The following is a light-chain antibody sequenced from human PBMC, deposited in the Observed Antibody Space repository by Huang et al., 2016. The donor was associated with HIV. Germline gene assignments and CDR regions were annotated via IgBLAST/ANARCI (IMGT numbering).Light chain of an antibody. CDR2: GAS. CDR1: QFINTY. CDR3: QQSYSCLT. J-gene: IGKJ4*01. Sequence: IQITQSPSSLSASVGDKVTITCRTSQFINTYLNWYQQKPGEAPKVLIHGASNLEGGVQSRFSGTGSGTDFTLTISGLQPEDFATYYCQQSYSCLTFGGGTKVEVK. V-gene: IGKV1-39*01.